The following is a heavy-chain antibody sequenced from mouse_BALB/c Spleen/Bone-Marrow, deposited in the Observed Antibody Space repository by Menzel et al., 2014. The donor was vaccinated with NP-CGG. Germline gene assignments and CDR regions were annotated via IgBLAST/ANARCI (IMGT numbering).Heavy chain of an antibody. CDR2: INPSSGYT. CDR1: GYTFTTYT. Sequence: VKLQESGAELARPGASVKMSCRASGYTFTTYTMRWVKQRPGQGLEWIGYINPSSGYTYYNQKFKDKATLTADKSSSAAYLQLSSLTSEDSAVYYCARVYGNYDAMDYWGQGTSVPVSS. V-gene: IGHV1-4*01. CDR3: ARVYGNYDAMDY. J-gene: IGHJ4*01. D-gene: IGHD2-1*01.